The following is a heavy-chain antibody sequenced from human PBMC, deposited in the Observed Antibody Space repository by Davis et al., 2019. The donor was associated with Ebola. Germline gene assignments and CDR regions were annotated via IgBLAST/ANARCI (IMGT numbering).Heavy chain of an antibody. CDR1: GGSFSGYY. J-gene: IGHJ5*02. CDR3: ARARGWLQSNWFDP. V-gene: IGHV4-34*01. D-gene: IGHD5-24*01. Sequence: MPSETLSLTCAVSGGSFSGYYWSWIRQPPGKGLEWIGELNHSGSTNYNPSLKSRVTISVDTSKNQFSLKLSSVTAADTAVYYCARARGWLQSNWFDPWGQGTLVTVSS. CDR2: LNHSGST.